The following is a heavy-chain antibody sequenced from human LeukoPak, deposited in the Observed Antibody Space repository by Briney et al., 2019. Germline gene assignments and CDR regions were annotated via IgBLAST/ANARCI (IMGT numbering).Heavy chain of an antibody. CDR3: AKGGGIAAAGTSYSGMDV. J-gene: IGHJ6*02. D-gene: IGHD6-13*01. CDR2: ISWDGGST. V-gene: IGHV3-43*01. CDR1: LLTFDDYT. Sequence: GGCLRLSCAASLLTFDDYTMHWLRPAPGKGREWVSLISWDGGSTYYADSVKGRFTIYRDNSKNSLYLQMNSLRTEDAALYYCAKGGGIAAAGTSYSGMDVWGQGTTVTVSS.